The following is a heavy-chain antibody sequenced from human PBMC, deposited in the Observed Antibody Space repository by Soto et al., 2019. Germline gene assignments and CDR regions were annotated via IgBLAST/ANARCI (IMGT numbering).Heavy chain of an antibody. CDR3: AREPDWNHGGGPFDY. D-gene: IGHD1-1*01. J-gene: IGHJ4*02. CDR1: GDSVSSNSAA. Sequence: PSQTLSLTCVISGDSVSSNSAAWNWIRQSPSRGLEWLGRTYYRSKWYNDYAVSVKSRITINPDTSKNQFSLQLNSVTPEDTAVYYCAREPDWNHGGGPFDYWGQGTLVTVS. V-gene: IGHV6-1*01. CDR2: TYYRSKWYN.